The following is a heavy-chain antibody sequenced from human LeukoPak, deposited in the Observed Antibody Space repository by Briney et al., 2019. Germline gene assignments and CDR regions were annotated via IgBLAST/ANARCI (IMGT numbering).Heavy chain of an antibody. CDR3: ARHCCSAPSKRVFDI. Sequence: SETLSLTCTVSGVSIISSDYHWGWVRQPPGKGLEWIGTISYSGNTDYNPSLRSRVTISVDTSNNQFSLRLGSVTAADTAVYHCARHCCSAPSKRVFDIWGQGTMVTVSS. D-gene: IGHD2-15*01. V-gene: IGHV4-39*01. CDR2: ISYSGNT. CDR1: GVSIISSDYH. J-gene: IGHJ3*02.